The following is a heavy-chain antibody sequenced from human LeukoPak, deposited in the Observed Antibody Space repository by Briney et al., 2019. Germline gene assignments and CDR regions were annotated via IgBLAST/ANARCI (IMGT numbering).Heavy chain of an antibody. V-gene: IGHV4-31*03. D-gene: IGHD6-13*01. J-gene: IGHJ6*02. CDR3: ARFLSSSWTPRDYYGMDV. Sequence: SETLSLTCTVSGGSISSGGYYWSWIRQHPGKGLEWIGYIYYSGSTYYNPSLKSRVTISVDTSKNQFSLKLSSVTAADTAVYYCARFLSSSWTPRDYYGMDVWGQGTTVTVSS. CDR2: IYYSGST. CDR1: GGSISSGGYY.